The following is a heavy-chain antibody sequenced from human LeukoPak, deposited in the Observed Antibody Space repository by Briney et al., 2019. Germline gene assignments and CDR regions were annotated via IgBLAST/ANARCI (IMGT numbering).Heavy chain of an antibody. J-gene: IGHJ6*04. Sequence: PSETLSLTCTVSGGSISSGDYYWSWIRQPPGKGLEWIGYIYYSGSTYYNPSLKSRVTISVDTSKNQFSLKLSSVTAADTAVYYCARDSFSELGIFYYYYGMDVWGKGTTATVSS. D-gene: IGHD7-27*01. CDR1: GGSISSGDYY. CDR3: ARDSFSELGIFYYYYGMDV. V-gene: IGHV4-30-4*01. CDR2: IYYSGST.